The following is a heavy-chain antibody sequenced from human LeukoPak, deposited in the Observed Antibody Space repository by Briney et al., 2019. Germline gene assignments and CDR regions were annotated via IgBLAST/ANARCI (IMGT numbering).Heavy chain of an antibody. Sequence: SETLSLTCTVSGGSINSYYWSWIRQPPGRGLEWIGYIYYIGSTNYNPSLKSRVTISVDTSKNQFSLKLSSVTAADTAIYYCVGTPSIAATGTLWWFDPWGQGTPVTVSS. D-gene: IGHD6-13*01. CDR3: VGTPSIAATGTLWWFDP. CDR2: IYYIGST. CDR1: GGSINSYY. J-gene: IGHJ5*02. V-gene: IGHV4-59*01.